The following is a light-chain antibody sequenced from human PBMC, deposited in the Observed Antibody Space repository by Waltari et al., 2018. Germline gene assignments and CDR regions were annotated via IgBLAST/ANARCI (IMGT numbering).Light chain of an antibody. Sequence: PGKAPNLIIYEVNRRPSGVSDRFSASKSVNTASLTISGLQADDEADYYCCSYAGDSTYVFGTGAKVTVL. J-gene: IGLJ1*01. CDR2: EVN. V-gene: IGLV2-23*02. CDR3: CSYAGDSTYV.